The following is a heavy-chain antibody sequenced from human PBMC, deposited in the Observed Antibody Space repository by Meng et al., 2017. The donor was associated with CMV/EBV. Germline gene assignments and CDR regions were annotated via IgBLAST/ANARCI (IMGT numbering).Heavy chain of an antibody. CDR3: ARGNNFDA. Sequence: GGSLRLSCAASGFTFSSYWMSWVRQAPGKGLEWVANIKQDGSEKSCVDSVKGRFTISRDNTKKSLYLQIDSLRAEDTAVYYCARGNNFDAWGQGTMVTVSS. J-gene: IGHJ3*01. V-gene: IGHV3-7*01. CDR1: GFTFSSYW. CDR2: IKQDGSEK. D-gene: IGHD2/OR15-2a*01.